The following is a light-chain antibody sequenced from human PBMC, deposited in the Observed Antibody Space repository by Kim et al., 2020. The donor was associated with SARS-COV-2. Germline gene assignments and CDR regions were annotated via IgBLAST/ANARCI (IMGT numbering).Light chain of an antibody. J-gene: IGKJ1*01. Sequence: EIVLTQSPGTLALSPGERATLSCRASQSVSSSYLAWYQHRRGQAPRLLIYSAIIRAADIPDRFSGGGSGTDFTLTISRLEPEDFAIYYCQQHDSSPTTFGQGTKVDIK. CDR1: QSVSSSY. CDR2: SAI. V-gene: IGKV3-20*01. CDR3: QQHDSSPTT.